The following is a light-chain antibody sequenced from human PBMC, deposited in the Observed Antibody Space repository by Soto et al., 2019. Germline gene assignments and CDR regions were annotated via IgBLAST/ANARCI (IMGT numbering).Light chain of an antibody. V-gene: IGKV3-15*01. J-gene: IGKJ2*01. Sequence: ETVMTQSPATLSVSPGERATLSCRASQSVSSNLAWYQQKPGQAPRLLIYGASTRATGIPARFSGSGSGTDFTLTISSLQSEDFAVYYCHQYNNWPPEYTFGQGTKLEIK. CDR1: QSVSSN. CDR2: GAS. CDR3: HQYNNWPPEYT.